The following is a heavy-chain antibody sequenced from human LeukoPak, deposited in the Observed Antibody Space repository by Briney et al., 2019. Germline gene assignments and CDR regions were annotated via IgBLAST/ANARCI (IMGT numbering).Heavy chain of an antibody. V-gene: IGHV3-30*18. D-gene: IGHD1-14*01. Sequence: GRSLRLSCAASGFTFRSYGMHWVRQAPGKGLEWVAVISYDGNKYYADSVKGRFTISRDNSKNTLYLQMNSLRAEDTAVFYCAKENRWEWGQGTLVTVSS. CDR2: ISYDGNK. CDR1: GFTFRSYG. CDR3: AKENRWE. J-gene: IGHJ4*02.